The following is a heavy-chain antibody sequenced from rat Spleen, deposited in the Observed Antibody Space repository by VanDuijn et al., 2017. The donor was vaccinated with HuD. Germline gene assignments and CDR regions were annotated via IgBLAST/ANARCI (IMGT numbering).Heavy chain of an antibody. CDR2: ITNTGGIT. Sequence: EVQLVESGGGLVQPGRSLKLSCVASGFTFNNYWMTWVRQAPGKGLEWIASITNTGGITYYPDSVKGRFTISRDNAKSTLYLQMNSLRSEDTATYYCTREGYYDGTYYPYYFDNWGQGVMVTVSS. V-gene: IGHV5-31*01. J-gene: IGHJ2*01. CDR1: GFTFNNYW. CDR3: TREGYYDGTYYPYYFDN. D-gene: IGHD1-12*02.